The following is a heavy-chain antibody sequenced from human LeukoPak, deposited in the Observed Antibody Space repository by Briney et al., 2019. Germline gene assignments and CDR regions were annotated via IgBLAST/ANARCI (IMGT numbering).Heavy chain of an antibody. Sequence: GGSLRLSCAASGFTFSSYAMSWVRQAPGKGLEWVSAISGSGGSTYYADSVKGRFTISRDNSKNTLYLQMNSLRAEDTAVYYCAKFFARYCSGGSCTGLDYWGQGTLVTVSS. CDR1: GFTFSSYA. D-gene: IGHD2-15*01. CDR3: AKFFARYCSGGSCTGLDY. V-gene: IGHV3-23*01. CDR2: ISGSGGST. J-gene: IGHJ4*02.